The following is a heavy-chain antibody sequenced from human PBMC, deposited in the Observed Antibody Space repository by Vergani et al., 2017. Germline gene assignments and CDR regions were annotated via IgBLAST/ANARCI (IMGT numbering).Heavy chain of an antibody. CDR3: ARSYYYGSSGALDY. V-gene: IGHV1-69*04. CDR1: GGTFSSYA. D-gene: IGHD3-22*01. CDR2: IIPILGIA. Sequence: QVQLVQSGAEVKKPGSSVKVSCKASGGTFSSYAISWVRQAPGQGLEWMGRIIPILGIANYAQKFQGRVTITADKSTSTAYMELSSLRSEDTAVDYCARSYYYGSSGALDYWGQGTLVTVSS. J-gene: IGHJ4*02.